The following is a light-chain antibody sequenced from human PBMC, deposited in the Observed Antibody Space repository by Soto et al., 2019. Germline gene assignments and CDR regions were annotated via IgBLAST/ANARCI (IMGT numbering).Light chain of an antibody. CDR1: QIVGRDY. V-gene: IGKV3-20*01. CDR3: HQYAYSPLT. CDR2: DAS. J-gene: IGKJ4*01. Sequence: EIVLTQSPGTLSLSPGESATLSCRASQIVGRDYLAWFQHKPGQAPRLLIYDASNRATGVPDRFSGSGSGIDFTLTVSRLEPEDFAVYYCHQYAYSPLTFGGGTTVEIK.